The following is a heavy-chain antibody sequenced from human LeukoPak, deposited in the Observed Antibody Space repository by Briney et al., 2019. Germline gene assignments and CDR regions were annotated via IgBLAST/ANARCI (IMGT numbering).Heavy chain of an antibody. V-gene: IGHV3-30-3*01. D-gene: IGHD3-22*01. CDR1: GFTFSCYA. CDR3: AREGSSGGWNYYYYGMDV. Sequence: PGMSPRLSCSASGFTFSCYAMLWDRQAPGKELEWVTVTSYDGSNKYYADSVKGRFTISRDNSKNTLYLQMNSLRAEDTAVYYCAREGSSGGWNYYYYGMDVWGQGTTVTVSS. J-gene: IGHJ6*02. CDR2: TSYDGSNK.